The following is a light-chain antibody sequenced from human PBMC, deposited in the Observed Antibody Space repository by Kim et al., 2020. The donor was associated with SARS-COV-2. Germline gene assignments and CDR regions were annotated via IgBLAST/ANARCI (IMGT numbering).Light chain of an antibody. CDR2: DAS. J-gene: IGKJ5*01. V-gene: IGKV3-11*01. CDR3: EQSRNRPRT. Sequence: DIVLTQSPATLSLSPGERATLSCRASQSVSGYLAWYQQKPGQAPRLLIYDASTRATGIPARFSGSGSGTDFTLTISSLDTEDFALYYCEQSRNRPRTFGAETRMEIK. CDR1: QSVSGY.